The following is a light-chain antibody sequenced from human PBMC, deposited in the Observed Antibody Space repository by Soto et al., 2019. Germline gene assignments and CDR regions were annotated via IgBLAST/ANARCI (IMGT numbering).Light chain of an antibody. V-gene: IGKV1-9*01. CDR2: AAS. CDR1: QGISSF. CDR3: QQLNSYPGT. Sequence: DIQLTQSPSFLSASVGDRVTITCRASQGISSFLAWYQQKPGKAPKLLIYAASTLQSGVPSRFSGSGSGTEFTLTISSLQLEDFATYYCQQLNSYPGTFGQGTRLEIK. J-gene: IGKJ5*01.